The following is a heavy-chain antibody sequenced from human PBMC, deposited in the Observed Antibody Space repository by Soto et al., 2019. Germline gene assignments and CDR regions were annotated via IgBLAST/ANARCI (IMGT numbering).Heavy chain of an antibody. CDR2: INHSGST. CDR1: GGSFSGYY. D-gene: IGHD3-3*01. Sequence: SETLSLTCAVYGGSFSGYYWSWIRQPPGKGLEWIGEINHSGSTNYNPSLKSRVTISVDASKNQFSLKLSSVTAADTAVYYCARGVRFLSWYYYYGMDVWGQGTTVTVSS. V-gene: IGHV4-34*01. CDR3: ARGVRFLSWYYYYGMDV. J-gene: IGHJ6*02.